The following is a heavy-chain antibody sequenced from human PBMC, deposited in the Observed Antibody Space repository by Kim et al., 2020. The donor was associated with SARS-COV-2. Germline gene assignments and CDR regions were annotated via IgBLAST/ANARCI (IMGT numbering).Heavy chain of an antibody. D-gene: IGHD5-18*01. CDR2: IKQDGSEK. CDR3: ASVDTAMVFYYGMDV. CDR1: GFTFSSYW. J-gene: IGHJ6*02. Sequence: GGSLRLSCAASGFTFSSYWMSWVRQAPGKGLEWVANIKQDGSEKYYVDSVKGRFTISRDNAKNSLYLQMNSLRAEDTAVYYCASVDTAMVFYYGMDVWGQGTTVTVSS. V-gene: IGHV3-7*03.